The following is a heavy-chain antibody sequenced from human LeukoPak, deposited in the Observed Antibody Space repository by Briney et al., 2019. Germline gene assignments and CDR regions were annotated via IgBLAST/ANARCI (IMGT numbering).Heavy chain of an antibody. CDR3: ARHVRSGWTYFDS. Sequence: PSETLSLTCTVSGGSISSSSYYWGWIHQPPGKGLEWIGSMYYSGSTYYNPSLKSRITISVDTSKNQFSLKLSSVTAADTAVYYCARHVRSGWTYFDSWGQGTLVTVSS. J-gene: IGHJ4*02. D-gene: IGHD2-15*01. V-gene: IGHV4-39*01. CDR2: MYYSGST. CDR1: GGSISSSSYY.